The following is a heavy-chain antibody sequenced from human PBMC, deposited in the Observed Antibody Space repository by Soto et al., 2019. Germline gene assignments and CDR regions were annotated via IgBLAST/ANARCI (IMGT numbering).Heavy chain of an antibody. CDR1: GGSVTNSTYH. Sequence: PSETLSLTCKVSGGSVTNSTYHWGWIRQTPGKGPEWIATLYYRGTTDYNSALRSRATMSVDTSKDHFSLTLSSVTVADTAVSFCFGVVASTLDDWG. J-gene: IGHJ3*01. CDR3: FGVVASTLDD. CDR2: LYYRGTT. V-gene: IGHV4-39*02. D-gene: IGHD3-16*01.